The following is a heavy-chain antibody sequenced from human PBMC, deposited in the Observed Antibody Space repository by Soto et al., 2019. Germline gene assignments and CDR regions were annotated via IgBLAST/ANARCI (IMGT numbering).Heavy chain of an antibody. J-gene: IGHJ3*02. D-gene: IGHD4-17*01. V-gene: IGHV4-31*03. CDR2: IYYSGST. CDR3: ARGAPTVIRSYALDI. CDR1: NGSISSGGYS. Sequence: PSETLSLTCTASNGSISSGGYSWNWIRQTPGNGLEWIGYIYYSGSTYYNPSLKSRVTISVDTSKNQFSLKLSSVTAADTAVYSCARGAPTVIRSYALDIWGQGTMGTVSS.